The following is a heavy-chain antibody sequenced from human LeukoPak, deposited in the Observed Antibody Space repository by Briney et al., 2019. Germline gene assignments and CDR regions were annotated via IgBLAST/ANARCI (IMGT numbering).Heavy chain of an antibody. CDR1: GYTFTSYA. J-gene: IGHJ3*02. V-gene: IGHV7-4-1*02. CDR2: VNTNTGNP. Sequence: ASVKVSCKASGYTFTSYAMNWVRQAPGQGLEWIGWVNTNTGNPTYAQGFTGRFVFSLDTSVSTAYLHISSLKAEDTAVYYCARLTTVILQNAFDMWGQGTMVTVSS. CDR3: ARLTTVILQNAFDM. D-gene: IGHD4-17*01.